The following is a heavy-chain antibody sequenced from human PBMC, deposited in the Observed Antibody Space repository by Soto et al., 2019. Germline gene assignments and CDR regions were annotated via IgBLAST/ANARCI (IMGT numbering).Heavy chain of an antibody. CDR1: GGSIDSYY. J-gene: IGHJ5*02. V-gene: IGHV4-59*08. Sequence: PSETLSLTCTVSGGSIDSYYWTWIRQPPGKGPEWIGYVYYTGTTTYSPSLKSRVTISVDTSMNQISLKLSSVTAADTAFYYCARLGGYYQSLDTWGQGTLVTVS. D-gene: IGHD3-22*01. CDR3: ARLGGYYQSLDT. CDR2: VYYTGTT.